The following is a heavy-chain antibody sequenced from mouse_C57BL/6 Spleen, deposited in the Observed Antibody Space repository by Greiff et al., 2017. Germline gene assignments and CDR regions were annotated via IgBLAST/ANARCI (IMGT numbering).Heavy chain of an antibody. CDR3: ARLRQRGFAY. CDR2: INPNNGGT. J-gene: IGHJ3*01. CDR1: GYTFTDYY. V-gene: IGHV1-26*01. D-gene: IGHD3-2*01. Sequence: VQLQQSGPELVKPGASVKISCKASGYTFTDYYMNWVKQSHGKSLEWIGDINPNNGGTSYNQKFKGKATLTVDKSSSTAYMELRSLTSEDSAVYYCARLRQRGFAYWGQGTLVTVSA.